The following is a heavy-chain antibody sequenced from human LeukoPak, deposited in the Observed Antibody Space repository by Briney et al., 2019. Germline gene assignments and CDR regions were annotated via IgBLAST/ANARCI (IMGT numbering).Heavy chain of an antibody. CDR3: AKGLSSGYPTMYYFDY. Sequence: PGGSPRLSCAASGFTFSTYAMSWVRQAPGKGLEWVSTISGSGDNTYFADSVKGRFTISRDNSKDTLYLQVNSLRAEDTAVYYCAKGLSSGYPTMYYFDYWGQGTLVTVSS. J-gene: IGHJ4*02. CDR1: GFTFSTYA. D-gene: IGHD3-22*01. CDR2: ISGSGDNT. V-gene: IGHV3-23*01.